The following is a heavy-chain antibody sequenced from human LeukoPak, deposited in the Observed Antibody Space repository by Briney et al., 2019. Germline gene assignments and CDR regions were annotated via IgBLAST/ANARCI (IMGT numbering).Heavy chain of an antibody. CDR3: SRLEDSSPIEVALDI. CDR1: GFTFSGSV. V-gene: IGHV3-73*01. D-gene: IGHD6-13*01. J-gene: IGHJ3*02. Sequence: GGSLKLSCAASGFTFSGSVMHWVRQAAGKGLEWVGRIRSKRNNYATAYAASVKGRFTISRDDSKNTVYLHMNSLKTEDTALYYCSRLEDSSPIEVALDIWGQGTVVTVSS. CDR2: IRSKRNNYAT.